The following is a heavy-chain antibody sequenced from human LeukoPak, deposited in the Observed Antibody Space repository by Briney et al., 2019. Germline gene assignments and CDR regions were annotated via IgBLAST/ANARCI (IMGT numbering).Heavy chain of an antibody. CDR1: GYTFTGYY. V-gene: IGHV1-2*02. D-gene: IGHD5-12*01. Sequence: ASVKVSCKASGYTFTGYYMHWVGQAPGQGLEGMGWINPNSGGRNYAQKFQGRVTMTRDTSISTAYMELSRLRSDDTAVYYCARGGGGLRGYSGYDYADWFDPWGQGTLVTVSS. J-gene: IGHJ5*02. CDR3: ARGGGGLRGYSGYDYADWFDP. CDR2: INPNSGGR.